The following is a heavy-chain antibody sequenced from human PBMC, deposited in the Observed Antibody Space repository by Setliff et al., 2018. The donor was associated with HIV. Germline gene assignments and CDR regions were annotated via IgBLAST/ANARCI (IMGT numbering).Heavy chain of an antibody. Sequence: GGSLRLSCAASAFTFSNYNIHWVRQAPGKGLEWVAFISYDGNKKYYADSVKGRFTISRDNSKNTLYLQMNSLRPEDTAVYYCARVQQQLLQEDDYFDYWGQGTLVTV. CDR1: AFTFSNYN. V-gene: IGHV3-30*04. J-gene: IGHJ4*02. D-gene: IGHD6-13*01. CDR3: ARVQQQLLQEDDYFDY. CDR2: ISYDGNKK.